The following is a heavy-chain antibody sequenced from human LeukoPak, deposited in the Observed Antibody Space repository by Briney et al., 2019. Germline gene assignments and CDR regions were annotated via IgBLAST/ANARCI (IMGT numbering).Heavy chain of an antibody. V-gene: IGHV1-69*05. D-gene: IGHD3-10*01. CDR2: IIPIFGTA. Sequence: GASVKVSCKSPGGTFSIYAISWVRQAPGQGLEWMGGIIPIFGTANYAQKFQGRVTITTDESTSTAYMELSSLRSEDTAVYYCARGGVNGSGSYVYYYYMDVWGKGTTVTVSS. CDR1: GGTFSIYA. CDR3: ARGGVNGSGSYVYYYYMDV. J-gene: IGHJ6*03.